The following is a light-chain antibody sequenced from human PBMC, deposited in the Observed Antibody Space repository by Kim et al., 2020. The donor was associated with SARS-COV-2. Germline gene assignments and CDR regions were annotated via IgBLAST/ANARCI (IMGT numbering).Light chain of an antibody. CDR1: QSINTY. J-gene: IGKJ4*01. CDR3: QQYGSTPLT. CDR2: GAS. Sequence: EIVLTQSPGTLSLSPGERATLSCRASQSINTYLAWYQQKPGQAPRLLIYGASSRATGIPDRFSGSGSGTDFTLTISRLEPEDFAVYSCQQYGSTPLTFGGGTKVDIK. V-gene: IGKV3-20*01.